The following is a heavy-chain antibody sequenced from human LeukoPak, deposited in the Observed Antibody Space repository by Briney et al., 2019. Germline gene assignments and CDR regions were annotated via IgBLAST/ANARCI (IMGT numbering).Heavy chain of an antibody. Sequence: PGGSLRLSCAASGLTFSSYDMHWVRQGTGKGLEWVSAIGTAGDTYYPGSVKGRFTISRENAKNSSYLQVNSLRAGDTAVYYCARGRWGAFDIWGQGTMVTVSS. V-gene: IGHV3-13*04. D-gene: IGHD5-24*01. CDR1: GLTFSSYD. CDR2: IGTAGDT. CDR3: ARGRWGAFDI. J-gene: IGHJ3*02.